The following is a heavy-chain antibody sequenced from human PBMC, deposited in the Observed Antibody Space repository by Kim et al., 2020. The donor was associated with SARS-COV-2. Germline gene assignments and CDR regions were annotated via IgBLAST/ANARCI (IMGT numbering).Heavy chain of an antibody. D-gene: IGHD2-21*01. J-gene: IGHJ4*02. Sequence: RVTISVDTSKNQFSLKLSSVTAADTAVYYCARAYCGGDCYFSEWPYYFDYWGQGTLVTVSS. CDR3: ARAYCGGDCYFSEWPYYFDY. V-gene: IGHV4-30-2*05.